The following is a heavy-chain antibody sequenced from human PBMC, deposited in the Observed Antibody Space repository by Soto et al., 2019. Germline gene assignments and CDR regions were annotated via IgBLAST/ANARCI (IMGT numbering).Heavy chain of an antibody. CDR3: ASDFSMGVVAPGH. D-gene: IGHD3-22*01. J-gene: IGHJ1*01. Sequence: ASVKVSCKASGYTFTSYAMHWVRQAPGQRLEWMGWINAGNSDTKYSQKFQGRVTITSDTSASTAYRELSSLRSEDTAVYYCASDFSMGVVAPGHWGQGTLVTVSS. V-gene: IGHV1-3*01. CDR1: GYTFTSYA. CDR2: INAGNSDT.